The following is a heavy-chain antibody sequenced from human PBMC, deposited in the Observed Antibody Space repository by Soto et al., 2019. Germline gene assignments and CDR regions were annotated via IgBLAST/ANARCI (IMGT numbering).Heavy chain of an antibody. V-gene: IGHV3-7*01. J-gene: IGHJ4*02. CDR2: IKQDGSEK. Sequence: EVQLVESGGGLVQPGGSLRLSCAAAGFTFSSYWMSWVRQAPGKGLEWVANIKQDGSEKYYVDSVKGRFTISRDNAKNSLYVQMNSLRAEDTAVYYCARVESTVVAAAGTSAFDYWGQGTLVTVSS. CDR1: GFTFSSYW. CDR3: ARVESTVVAAAGTSAFDY. D-gene: IGHD6-13*01.